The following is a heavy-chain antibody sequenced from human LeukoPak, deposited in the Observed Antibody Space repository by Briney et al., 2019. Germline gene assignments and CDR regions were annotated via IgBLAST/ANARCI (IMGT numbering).Heavy chain of an antibody. V-gene: IGHV1-2*06. CDR2: ITPNTGGT. CDR1: GVSFKSHA. D-gene: IGHD3-22*01. Sequence: ASVKVSCKASGVSFKSHAINWVRQAPGQGLEWMGRITPNTGGTNYAQKFQGRVTMTRDTSISTAYMQLSRLRSDDTAVYYCARAARVSYYDNSPQGMDVWGLGTTVTVSS. J-gene: IGHJ6*02. CDR3: ARAARVSYYDNSPQGMDV.